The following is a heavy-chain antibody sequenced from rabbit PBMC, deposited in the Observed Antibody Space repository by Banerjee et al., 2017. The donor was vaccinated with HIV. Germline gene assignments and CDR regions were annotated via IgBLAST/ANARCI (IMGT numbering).Heavy chain of an antibody. CDR3: ARCYDDYGDSEDYFNL. D-gene: IGHD2-1*01. CDR1: GFDFSSYG. V-gene: IGHV1S47*01. J-gene: IGHJ4*01. CDR2: IDPVFGST. Sequence: QEQLEESGGDLVKPEGSLTLTCTASGFDFSSYGVSWVRQAPGKGLEWIGYIDPVFGSTYYASWVNGRFTISSHNAQNTLYLQLTSLTAADTATFFCARCYDDYGDSEDYFNLWGPGTLVTVS.